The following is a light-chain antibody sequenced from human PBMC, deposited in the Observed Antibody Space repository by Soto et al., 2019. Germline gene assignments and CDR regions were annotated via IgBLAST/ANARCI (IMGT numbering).Light chain of an antibody. Sequence: QSVLTQPPSVSGAPGQRVTICCTGSSSNIGAGYDVHWYQQLPGTAPKLLIYGNTNRPSGVPDRFSGSKSGTSASLAITGLQAEDETDYYCSSYTITSTYVFGTGTKVTVL. CDR2: GNT. CDR1: SSNIGAGYD. CDR3: SSYTITSTYV. V-gene: IGLV1-40*01. J-gene: IGLJ1*01.